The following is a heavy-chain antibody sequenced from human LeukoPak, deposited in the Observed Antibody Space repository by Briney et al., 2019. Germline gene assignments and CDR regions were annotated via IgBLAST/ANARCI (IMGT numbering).Heavy chain of an antibody. J-gene: IGHJ5*02. CDR2: IYTSGST. Sequence: SETLSLTCTVSGGSISSGSYYWSWIRQPAGTGLEWIGRIYTSGSTNYNPSLKSRVTISVDTSKNQFSLKLSSVTAADTAVYYCAGTSIAAPGWFDPWGQGTLVTVSS. D-gene: IGHD6-6*01. CDR1: GGSISSGSYY. CDR3: AGTSIAAPGWFDP. V-gene: IGHV4-61*02.